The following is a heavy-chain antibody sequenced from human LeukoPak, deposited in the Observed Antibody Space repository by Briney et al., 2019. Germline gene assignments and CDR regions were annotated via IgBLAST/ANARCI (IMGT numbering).Heavy chain of an antibody. Sequence: SETLSLTCTVSGGSISSSSYYWGWIRQPPGKGLEWIGSIYYSGSIYYNPSLKSRVTISVDTSKNQFSLKLSSVTAADTAVYYCGSCYPAFDIWGQGTMVTVSS. D-gene: IGHD2-15*01. CDR2: IYYSGSI. V-gene: IGHV4-39*01. CDR1: GGSISSSSYY. CDR3: GSCYPAFDI. J-gene: IGHJ3*02.